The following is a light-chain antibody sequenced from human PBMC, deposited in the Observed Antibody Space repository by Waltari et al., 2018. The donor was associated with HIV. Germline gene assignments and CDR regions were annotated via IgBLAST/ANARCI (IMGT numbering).Light chain of an antibody. CDR1: QDISNN. V-gene: IGKV1-33*01. CDR2: HAS. J-gene: IGKJ1*01. CDR3: QQFENLPVT. Sequence: DIQLTQSPASLSASVGDRVTITCQASQDISNNLNWYQQTPGNAPKLLIYHASNLETGVPSRFSGSGSATHFTFTIHSLQPEDIATYFCQQFENLPVTFGQGTKVEIK.